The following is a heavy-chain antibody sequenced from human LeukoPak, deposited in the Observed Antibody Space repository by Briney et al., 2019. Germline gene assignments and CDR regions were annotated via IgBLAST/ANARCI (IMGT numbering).Heavy chain of an antibody. CDR3: ATSLRVLRHFDWLPRVWYYYMDV. J-gene: IGHJ6*03. Sequence: SVKVSCKASGYTFTCYYMHWVRQAPGQGLEWMGGIIPIFGTANYAQKFQGRVTITADESTSTAYMELSSLRSEDTAVYYCATSLRVLRHFDWLPRVWYYYMDVWGKGTTVTISS. D-gene: IGHD3-9*01. CDR1: GYTFTCYY. CDR2: IIPIFGTA. V-gene: IGHV1-69*13.